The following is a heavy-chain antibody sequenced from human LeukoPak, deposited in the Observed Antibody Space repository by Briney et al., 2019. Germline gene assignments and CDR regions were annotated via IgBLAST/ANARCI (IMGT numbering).Heavy chain of an antibody. CDR2: IRAKAYGGTT. CDR1: GFSFGDFP. J-gene: IGHJ4*02. V-gene: IGHV3-49*04. Sequence: PGGSLRLSCAGSGFSFGDFPMTWVRQAPGKGLEWVGYIRAKAYGGTTEYAASVKGRLTISRDDSKRIAYLQMNSLQTEDTGMYYCTRGSGRFEFWGQGALVTVSS. D-gene: IGHD2-15*01. CDR3: TRGSGRFEF.